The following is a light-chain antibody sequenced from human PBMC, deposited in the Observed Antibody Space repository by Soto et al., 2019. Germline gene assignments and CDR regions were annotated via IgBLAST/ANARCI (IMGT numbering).Light chain of an antibody. CDR2: EVS. J-gene: IGLJ3*02. Sequence: QSALTQSPSASGSPGQSVTFSALETSSDVGNYKYVSWYQQHPGKAPKLMIYEVSKRPSGVPDRFSGSKSGNTASLTVSGLQVEDEADYYCSSYAGSNLWVFGGGTKLTVL. CDR3: SSYAGSNLWV. V-gene: IGLV2-8*01. CDR1: SSDVGNYKY.